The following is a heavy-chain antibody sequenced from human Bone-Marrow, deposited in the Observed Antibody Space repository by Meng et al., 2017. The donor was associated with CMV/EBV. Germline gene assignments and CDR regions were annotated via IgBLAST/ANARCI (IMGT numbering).Heavy chain of an antibody. V-gene: IGHV3-30*04. CDR2: TSCEGGNR. Sequence: GESLKISCVASGFTFNIYSLHWVRQAPGKGLEWVAVTSCEGGNRYYADSVKGRFTISRDNSKKTLYLQMNSLRAEDTTVYYCARGLKQWNYDYCYGMDVWGQGTTVTVSS. CDR1: GFTFNIYS. J-gene: IGHJ6*02. CDR3: ARGLKQWNYDYCYGMDV. D-gene: IGHD1-1*01.